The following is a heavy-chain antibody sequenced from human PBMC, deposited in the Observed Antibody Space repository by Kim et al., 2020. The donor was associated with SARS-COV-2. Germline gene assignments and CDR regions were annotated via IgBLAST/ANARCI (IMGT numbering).Heavy chain of an antibody. V-gene: IGHV1-69*13. D-gene: IGHD2-2*01. CDR3: ARSQDIVVVPAAMVEGYYGMDV. CDR1: GGTFSSYA. CDR2: IIPIFGTA. Sequence: SVKVSCKASGGTFSSYAISWVRQAPGQGLEWMGGIIPIFGTANYAQKFQGRVTITADESTSTAYMELSSLRSEDTAVYYCARSQDIVVVPAAMVEGYYGMDVWGQGATVTVSS. J-gene: IGHJ6*02.